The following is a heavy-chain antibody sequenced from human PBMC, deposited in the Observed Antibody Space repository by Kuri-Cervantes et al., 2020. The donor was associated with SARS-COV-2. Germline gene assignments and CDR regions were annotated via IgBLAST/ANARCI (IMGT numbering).Heavy chain of an antibody. CDR1: GFTFSSYS. CDR3: ARDREWELLHAGAFDI. J-gene: IGHJ3*02. Sequence: GGSLRLSCAASGFTFSSYSMNWVRQAPGKGLEWVSSISSSSYIYYADSVKGRFTISRDNSKNTLYLQMNSLRAEDTAVYYCARDREWELLHAGAFDIWGQGTMVTVSS. V-gene: IGHV3-21*01. D-gene: IGHD1-26*01. CDR2: ISSSSYI.